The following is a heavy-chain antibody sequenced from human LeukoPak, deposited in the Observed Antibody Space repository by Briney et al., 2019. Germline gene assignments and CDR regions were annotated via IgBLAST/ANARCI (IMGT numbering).Heavy chain of an antibody. Sequence: GGSLRLSCAASGFTFSSYGMHWVRQGPGKGLVWVSLIQNDGSTTNYADSVKGRFTISRDNAKNTLYLQMNSLRDEDTAVYYCARGGYPGAFDYWGRGALVTVSS. V-gene: IGHV3-74*01. CDR2: IQNDGSTT. CDR3: ARGGYPGAFDY. J-gene: IGHJ4*02. D-gene: IGHD5-12*01. CDR1: GFTFSSYG.